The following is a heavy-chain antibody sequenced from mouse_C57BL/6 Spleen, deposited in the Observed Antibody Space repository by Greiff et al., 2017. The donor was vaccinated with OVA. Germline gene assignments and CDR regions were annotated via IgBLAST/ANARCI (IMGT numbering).Heavy chain of an antibody. CDR3: ARRSYGYDSYYFDY. V-gene: IGHV1-55*01. CDR1: GYTFTSYW. J-gene: IGHJ2*01. D-gene: IGHD2-2*01. Sequence: VQLQQPGAELVKPGASVKMSCKASGYTFTSYWITWVKQRPGQGLEWIGDIYPGSGSTNYNEKFKSKATLTVDTSSSTAYMQLSSLTSEDSAVYYCARRSYGYDSYYFDYWGQGTTLTVSS. CDR2: IYPGSGST.